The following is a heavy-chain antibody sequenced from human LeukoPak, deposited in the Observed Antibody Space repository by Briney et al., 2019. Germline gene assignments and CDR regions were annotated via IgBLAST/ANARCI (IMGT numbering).Heavy chain of an antibody. CDR3: AKDERAVVHQSPDY. D-gene: IGHD6-19*01. CDR2: ISGSAGTT. J-gene: IGHJ4*02. V-gene: IGHV3-23*01. Sequence: PGGSLRLSCAASGFTFSSYAMSWVRQAPGKGLEWVSGISGSAGTTYYADSVKGRLTISRDNSKNTLYLQMNSLRAEDTAVYYCAKDERAVVHQSPDYWGQGTLVTVSS. CDR1: GFTFSSYA.